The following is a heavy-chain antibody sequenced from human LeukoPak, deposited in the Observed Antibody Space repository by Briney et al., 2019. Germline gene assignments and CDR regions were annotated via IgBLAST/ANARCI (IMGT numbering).Heavy chain of an antibody. CDR3: AKDRGPYSSSFGDY. CDR2: ISGSGGST. J-gene: IGHJ4*02. D-gene: IGHD6-13*01. CDR1: GFTSSSYA. V-gene: IGHV3-23*01. Sequence: GGSLRLSCAASGFTSSSYAMSWVRQAPGKGLEWVSAISGSGGSTYYADSVKGRFTISRDNSKNTLYLQMNSLRVEDTAVYYCAKDRGPYSSSFGDYWGQGTLVTVSS.